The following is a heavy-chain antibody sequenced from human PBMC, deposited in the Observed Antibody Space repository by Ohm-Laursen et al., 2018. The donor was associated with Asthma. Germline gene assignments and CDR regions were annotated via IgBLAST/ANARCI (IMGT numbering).Heavy chain of an antibody. CDR2: ISYDGSNK. D-gene: IGHD3-22*01. CDR1: GFTFSSYA. CDR3: ARDMGTRETYYYDSSGYYYLIDY. V-gene: IGHV3-30-3*01. J-gene: IGHJ4*02. Sequence: SLRLSCAASGFTFSSYAMHWVRQAPGKGLEWVAVISYDGSNKYYADSVKGRFTISRDNSKNTLYLQMNSLRAEDTAVYYCARDMGTRETYYYDSSGYYYLIDYWGQGTLVTVSS.